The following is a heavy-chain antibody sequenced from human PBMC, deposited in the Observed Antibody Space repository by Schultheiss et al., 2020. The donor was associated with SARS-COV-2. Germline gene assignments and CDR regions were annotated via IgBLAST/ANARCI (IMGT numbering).Heavy chain of an antibody. Sequence: GGSLRLSCKGSGYSFTSYWIGWVSQMPGKGLEWMGIIYPGDSDTRYSPSFQGQVTISADKSISTAYLQWSSLKASDTAMYYCARQDSWGSPPGYYYYGMDVWGQGTTVTVSS. CDR1: GYSFTSYW. V-gene: IGHV5-51*01. CDR3: ARQDSWGSPPGYYYYGMDV. D-gene: IGHD6-13*01. J-gene: IGHJ6*02. CDR2: IYPGDSDT.